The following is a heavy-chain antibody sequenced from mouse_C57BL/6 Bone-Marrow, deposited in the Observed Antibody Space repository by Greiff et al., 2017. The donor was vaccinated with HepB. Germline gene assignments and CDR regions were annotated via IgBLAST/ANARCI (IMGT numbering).Heavy chain of an antibody. Sequence: QVHVKQSGAELVKPGASVKLSCKASGYTFTSYWMHWVKQRPGQGLEWIGMIHPNSGSTNYNEKFKSKATLTVDKSSSTAYMQLSSLTSEDSAVYYCARGGYDEAYWGQGTLVTVSA. J-gene: IGHJ3*01. CDR1: GYTFTSYW. CDR2: IHPNSGST. V-gene: IGHV1-64*01. CDR3: ARGGYDEAY. D-gene: IGHD2-2*01.